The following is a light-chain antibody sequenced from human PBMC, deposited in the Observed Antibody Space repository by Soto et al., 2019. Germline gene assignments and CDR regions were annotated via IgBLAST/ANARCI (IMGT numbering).Light chain of an antibody. CDR2: DVS. V-gene: IGLV2-14*01. CDR1: SSDVGGYNY. Sequence: QSALTQPASVSGSPGQSITISCTGTSSDVGGYNYVSWYQQHPGKAPKLMIYDVSNRPSGVSNRFSGSKSGNTASLTISGLQAEDEADYYCRSYTSSSTLAFGGGTKVTVL. J-gene: IGLJ2*01. CDR3: RSYTSSSTLA.